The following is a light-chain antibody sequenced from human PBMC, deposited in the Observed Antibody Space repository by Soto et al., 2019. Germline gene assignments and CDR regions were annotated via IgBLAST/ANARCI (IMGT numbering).Light chain of an antibody. CDR1: QRVSSY. J-gene: IGKJ5*01. V-gene: IGKV3-11*01. CDR3: QQRKNWQVT. CDR2: DAS. Sequence: EIVLTQSPATLSLSPWEGATLSCRASQRVSSYLGWYQQKPGQAPRLLFYDASNRATGIPARFSASGSGTDFTLTISSLEPEDFAVYYCQQRKNWQVTFGQGTRLEIK.